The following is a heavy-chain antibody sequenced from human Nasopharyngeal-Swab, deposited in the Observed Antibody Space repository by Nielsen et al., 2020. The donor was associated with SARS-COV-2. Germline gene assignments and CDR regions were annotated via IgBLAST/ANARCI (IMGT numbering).Heavy chain of an antibody. CDR2: IVPALGLP. D-gene: IGHD5-12*01. J-gene: IGHJ4*02. CDR3: VREGDYSAYYAPDY. Sequence: VRQMPGKGLEWMGGIVPALGLPNYAQKFRGRVTISADRSTTTSYLELSCLRSEDTPIYYFVREGDYSAYYAPDYWGQGTLVTVSS. V-gene: IGHV1-69*10.